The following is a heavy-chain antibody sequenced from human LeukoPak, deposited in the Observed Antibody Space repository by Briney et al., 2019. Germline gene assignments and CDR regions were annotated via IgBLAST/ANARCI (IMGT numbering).Heavy chain of an antibody. CDR2: ISAYNGNT. CDR1: GYTFTSYG. J-gene: IGHJ3*02. V-gene: IGHV1-18*01. Sequence: AASVKVSCKASGYTFTSYGISWVRQAPGQGLEWMGWISAYNGNTNYAQKLQGRVTMTTDTSTSTAYMELRSLRSDDTAAYYCARAGYCSGGSCLVEALDIWGQGTMVTVSS. D-gene: IGHD2-15*01. CDR3: ARAGYCSGGSCLVEALDI.